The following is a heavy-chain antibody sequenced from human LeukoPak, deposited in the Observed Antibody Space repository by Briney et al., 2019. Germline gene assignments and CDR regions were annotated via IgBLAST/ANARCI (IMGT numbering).Heavy chain of an antibody. D-gene: IGHD1-7*01. V-gene: IGHV4-34*01. CDR1: CGSLSNYY. J-gene: IGHJ6*03. Sequence: PSETLSLTCAVYCGSLSNYYLSWIRQPPGKGLEWIGEINDSGRINYNPSLMSRVTVSVDTSKNQFSLRLTSVTDTGPAVYYCARRWNYGRNYYIDVWGNGATVSVSS. CDR3: ARRWNYGRNYYIDV. CDR2: INDSGRI.